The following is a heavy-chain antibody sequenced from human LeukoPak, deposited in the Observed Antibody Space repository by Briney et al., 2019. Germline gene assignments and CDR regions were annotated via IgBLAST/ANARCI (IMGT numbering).Heavy chain of an antibody. CDR1: GFTFSDYY. CDR2: ISSSGSTI. CDR3: ARQVANYGYVVWFDP. V-gene: IGHV3-11*04. Sequence: GGSLRLSCAASGFTFSDYYMSWIRQAPGKGLEWVSYISSSGSTIYYADSVKGRFTISRDNAKNSLYLQMNSLRAEDTAVYYCARQVANYGYVVWFDPWGQGTLVTVSS. D-gene: IGHD3-16*01. J-gene: IGHJ5*02.